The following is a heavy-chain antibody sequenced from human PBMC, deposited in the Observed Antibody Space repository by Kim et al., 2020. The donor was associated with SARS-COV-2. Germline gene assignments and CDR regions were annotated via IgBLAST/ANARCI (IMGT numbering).Heavy chain of an antibody. CDR2: IKKDGSLK. CDR1: GFTFSSYW. CDR3: ASGWMPDY. J-gene: IGHJ4*02. Sequence: GGSLRLSCAASGFTFSSYWMSWVRQAPGKGLEWVASIKKDGSLKDYVDSVKGRFTISRDNAKNSLSLLMNSLRPEDTAVYFCASGWMPDYWGQGTLVTVSS. V-gene: IGHV3-7*01. D-gene: IGHD5-12*01.